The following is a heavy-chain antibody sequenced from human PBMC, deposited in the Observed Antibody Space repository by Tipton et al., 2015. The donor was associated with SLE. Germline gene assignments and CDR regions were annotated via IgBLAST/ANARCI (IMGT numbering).Heavy chain of an antibody. V-gene: IGHV3-23*01. CDR2: ISGSGGST. J-gene: IGHJ6*02. Sequence: GSLRLSCAASGFTFSTYGMSWVRQAPGKGLEWVSSISGSGGSTYYTDSVKGRFTISRDNSKNTLYLQMNSLGAEDTAVYYCTKGLSVNSGSHFYYYYGMGVWGQGP. D-gene: IGHD1-26*01. CDR3: TKGLSVNSGSHFYYYYGMGV. CDR1: GFTFSTYG.